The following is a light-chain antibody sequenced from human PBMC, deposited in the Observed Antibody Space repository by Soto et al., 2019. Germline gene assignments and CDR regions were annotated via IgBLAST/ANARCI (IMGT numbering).Light chain of an antibody. CDR1: QGITSW. CDR2: RAS. V-gene: IGKV1-12*01. J-gene: IGKJ4*02. Sequence: DIQMTQSPSSVSASVGDRVTITCRASQGITSWLAWYQQKPGKAPKLLIYRASNLQSGVPSRFSGSGSGTDFTLTISGLQPAEFSTYYCQQTTTIPLTFGGGTKVEIK. CDR3: QQTTTIPLT.